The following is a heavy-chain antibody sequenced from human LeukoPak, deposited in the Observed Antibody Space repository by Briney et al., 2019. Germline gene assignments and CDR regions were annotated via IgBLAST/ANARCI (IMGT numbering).Heavy chain of an antibody. CDR3: VSESGIAVAGIDY. V-gene: IGHV3-74*01. D-gene: IGHD6-19*01. CDR1: GFTFSSSW. Sequence: PGGSLRLSCAASGFTFSSSWMHWVRQVPGKGLVWVSRINSDGSSTNYADSVKGRFTISRDNAKNTLYLQMNSLRAEDTAIYYCVSESGIAVAGIDYWGQGTLVTVSS. J-gene: IGHJ4*02. CDR2: INSDGSST.